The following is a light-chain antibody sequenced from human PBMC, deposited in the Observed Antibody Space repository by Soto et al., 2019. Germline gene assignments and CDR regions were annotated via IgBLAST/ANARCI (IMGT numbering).Light chain of an antibody. Sequence: QSVLTQPASVSGSPGQSITISCTGTSSDVGGYNYVSWYQRHPGKAPKLMIYDVSNRPSGVSNRFSGSKSGNTASLTISGLQAEDEADYYCSSYTSSSTLDVFGTG. V-gene: IGLV2-14*01. CDR1: SSDVGGYNY. CDR2: DVS. CDR3: SSYTSSSTLDV. J-gene: IGLJ1*01.